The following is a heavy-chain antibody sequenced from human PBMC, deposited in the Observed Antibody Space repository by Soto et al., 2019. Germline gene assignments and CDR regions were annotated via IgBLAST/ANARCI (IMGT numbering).Heavy chain of an antibody. V-gene: IGHV3-11*01. J-gene: IGHJ6*03. D-gene: IGHD2-2*01. CDR1: GFTFSDYY. CDR3: ARAGDPLYIVVVPAAMCYMDV. CDR2: ISSSGSTI. Sequence: QVQLVESGGGLVKPGGSLRLSCAASGFTFSDYYMSWIRQAPGKGLEWVSYISSSGSTIYYADSVKGRFTISRDNAKNSLYLQMNSLRAEDTAVYYCARAGDPLYIVVVPAAMCYMDVWGKGTTVTVSS.